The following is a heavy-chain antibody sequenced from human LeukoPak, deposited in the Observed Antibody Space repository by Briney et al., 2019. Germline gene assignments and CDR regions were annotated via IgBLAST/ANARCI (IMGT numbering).Heavy chain of an antibody. CDR1: GFTFSSYG. CDR2: ISYDGSNK. CDR3: AEGYCISPGCNTLYYFDY. V-gene: IGHV3-30*18. J-gene: IGHJ4*02. Sequence: GGSLRLSCAASGFTFSSYGMHWVRQAPGKGLEWVAVISYDGSNKYYADSVKGRFTISSDNSKNTLYLQMNSLRAEDTAVYYCAEGYCISPGCNTLYYFDYWGQGTLVTVSS. D-gene: IGHD2-2*01.